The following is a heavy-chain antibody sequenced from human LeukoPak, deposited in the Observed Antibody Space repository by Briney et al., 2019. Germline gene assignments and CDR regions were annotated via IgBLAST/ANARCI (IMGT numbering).Heavy chain of an antibody. J-gene: IGHJ4*02. CDR3: ARVGSELQFDY. Sequence: GGSLRLSCADSGFTVSSNYMSWVRQAPGKGLEWVSVIYSGGGTYYADSVKGRFTISRDYSKNTLYLQMNSLRAEDTAVYYCARVGSELQFDYWGQGTLVTVST. CDR2: IYSGGGT. CDR1: GFTVSSNY. D-gene: IGHD3-10*01. V-gene: IGHV3-66*01.